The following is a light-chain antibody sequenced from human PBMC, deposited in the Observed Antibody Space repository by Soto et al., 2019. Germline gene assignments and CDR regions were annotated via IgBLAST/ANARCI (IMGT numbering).Light chain of an antibody. V-gene: IGKV3-20*01. Sequence: EIVLRQSPGTLSLSPGERATLSCRASQSVSSSYLSWYQQKPGQAPRLLIYGASSRATGIPDSFSGSGSGTDFTHTIRILVPEDFAVYYCQQYGSSPMYTFVQGTKLEIK. J-gene: IGKJ2*01. CDR2: GAS. CDR1: QSVSSSY. CDR3: QQYGSSPMYT.